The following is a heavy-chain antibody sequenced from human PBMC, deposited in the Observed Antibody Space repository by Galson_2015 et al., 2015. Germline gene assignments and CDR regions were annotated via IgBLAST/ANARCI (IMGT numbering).Heavy chain of an antibody. D-gene: IGHD3-10*01. Sequence: SLRLSCAASGFIASSNYMSWVRQAPGKGLEWVSVIYSGGSTYYADSVKGRFTISRDNSKNTLYLQMNSLRAEDTAVYYCARAPASSLYFELWGRGTLVTVSS. CDR3: ARAPASSLYFEL. CDR1: GFIASSNY. CDR2: IYSGGST. V-gene: IGHV3-53*01. J-gene: IGHJ2*01.